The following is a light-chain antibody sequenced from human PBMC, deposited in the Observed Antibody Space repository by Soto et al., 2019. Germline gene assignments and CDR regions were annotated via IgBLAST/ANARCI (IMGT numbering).Light chain of an antibody. J-gene: IGKJ3*01. CDR3: QQDKNWPFT. Sequence: EIVMTQSPATLSVSPGERATLSCRASQSISSNLAWYQQKPGQAPRRLIYGASTRATGIPATFSASGSGTECTLRISSLQYADFAVYYCQQDKNWPFTFGPGTKVDIK. V-gene: IGKV3-15*01. CDR1: QSISSN. CDR2: GAS.